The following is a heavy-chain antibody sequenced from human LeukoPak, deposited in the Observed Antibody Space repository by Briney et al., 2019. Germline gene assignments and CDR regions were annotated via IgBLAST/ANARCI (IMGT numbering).Heavy chain of an antibody. V-gene: IGHV4-39*01. CDR1: GGSISSSSYY. Sequence: ASETLSLTCTVSGGSISSSSYYWGWIRQPPGKGLEWVGSIYYSGSTYYNPSLKSRVTISVDTSKNQFSLKLSSVTAADTAVYYCARINKGYSSYYYYMDVWGKGTTVTVSS. J-gene: IGHJ6*03. D-gene: IGHD5-18*01. CDR2: IYYSGST. CDR3: ARINKGYSSYYYYMDV.